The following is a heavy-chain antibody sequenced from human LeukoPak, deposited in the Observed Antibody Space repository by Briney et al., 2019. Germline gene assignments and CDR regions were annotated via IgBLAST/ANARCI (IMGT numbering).Heavy chain of an antibody. J-gene: IGHJ4*02. D-gene: IGHD6-19*01. CDR3: ARAYSSGWTRVDYFDY. CDR2: LYSDSRT. V-gene: IGHV3-53*01. Sequence: GGSLRLSCAASGFTVSANYMNWVRQAPGKGLEWVSILYSDSRTHYADSVKGRFTISRDNSKNTLYLQMDSLRVEDTAVYYCARAYSSGWTRVDYFDYWGQGTLVTVSS. CDR1: GFTVSANY.